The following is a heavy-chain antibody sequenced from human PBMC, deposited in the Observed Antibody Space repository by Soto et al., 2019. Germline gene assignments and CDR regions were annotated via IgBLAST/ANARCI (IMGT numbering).Heavy chain of an antibody. CDR3: ARGSGDYANWFDP. CDR2: IWYDGSNK. Sequence: GGSLRLSCAASGFTFSNYGMHWVRQAPGKGLEWVAVIWYDGSNKYYADSVKGRFTISRDNSKNTLFLQMNSLSAEDTAVYYCARGSGDYANWFDPWGQGTLVTVSS. J-gene: IGHJ5*02. V-gene: IGHV3-33*01. CDR1: GFTFSNYG. D-gene: IGHD4-17*01.